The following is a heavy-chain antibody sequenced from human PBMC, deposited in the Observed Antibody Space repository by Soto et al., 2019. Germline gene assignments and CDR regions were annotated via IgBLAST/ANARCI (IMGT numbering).Heavy chain of an antibody. D-gene: IGHD3-16*01. Sequence: QVQLVESGGGVVPPGRSLSLSCAASGFTFSSYGMHWFRQVPVKGLEWGAVISYDGRNKYNANYGKGSFTISRDNSKNTRYLQMNSLRAEDTAVYYCAKAASAGDDHPRDYWGEGTLVTVSS. CDR2: ISYDGRNK. V-gene: IGHV3-30*18. CDR3: AKAASAGDDHPRDY. J-gene: IGHJ4*02. CDR1: GFTFSSYG.